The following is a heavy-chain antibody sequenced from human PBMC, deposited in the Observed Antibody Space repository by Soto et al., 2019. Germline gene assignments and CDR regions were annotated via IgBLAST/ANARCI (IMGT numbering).Heavy chain of an antibody. CDR3: AKDLDDYSSAIDF. V-gene: IGHV3-23*01. CDR1: GFSFRKYA. Sequence: GGSLRLSCVGSGFSFRKYAMNWVRQAPGQGLEWVSGISGSGGSGRGFYADPVKGRFTISRDKSKNTLYLEMNSLRAEDTAVYYCAKDLDDYSSAIDFWGQGTLVTVSS. CDR2: ISGSGGSGRG. D-gene: IGHD4-4*01. J-gene: IGHJ4*02.